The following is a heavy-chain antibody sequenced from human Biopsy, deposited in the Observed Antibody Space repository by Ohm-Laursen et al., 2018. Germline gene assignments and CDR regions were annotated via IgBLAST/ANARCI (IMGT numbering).Heavy chain of an antibody. V-gene: IGHV3-21*01. CDR3: ARDSSRRAREGGMDV. Sequence: SLRLSCAAAGFSVSSYDMNWVRQAPGKGLEWISYISETSSHIYDADSVRGRFTVARDIAKNSLYLQLNSLGVEDTAVYYYARDSSRRAREGGMDVWGQGTTVTVSS. CDR1: GFSVSSYD. CDR2: ISETSSHI. J-gene: IGHJ6*02. D-gene: IGHD6-6*01.